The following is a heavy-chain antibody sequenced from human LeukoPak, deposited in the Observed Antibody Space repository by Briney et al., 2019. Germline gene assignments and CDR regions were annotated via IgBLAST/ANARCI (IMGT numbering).Heavy chain of an antibody. V-gene: IGHV4-39*01. J-gene: IGHJ4*02. CDR2: MYYSGTT. Sequence: SETLSLTCTVSGGSISSGSYYWGWIRQPPGRGLEWIASMYYSGTTFYSPSLKSRVTISVDASRNQLSLKLGSVTAADTAVYYCARHPPRDGSAFDYWGQGTLVTVSS. CDR3: ARHPPRDGSAFDY. CDR1: GGSISSGSYY.